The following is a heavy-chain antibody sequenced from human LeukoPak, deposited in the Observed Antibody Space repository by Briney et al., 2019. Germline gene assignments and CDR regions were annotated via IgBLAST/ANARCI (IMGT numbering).Heavy chain of an antibody. V-gene: IGHV3-21*01. Sequence: AGSLTLSCAVSGFTFKSTFMNWVRQAPGKGLEWVSSISSSGSYIHYADSVKGRFTVSRDNDNDTLYLHMTGLSADDSATYYPTRDYGARDDWGQGTLVTVSS. J-gene: IGHJ4*02. CDR1: GFTFKSTF. D-gene: IGHD4-17*01. CDR2: ISSSGSYI. CDR3: TRDYGARDD.